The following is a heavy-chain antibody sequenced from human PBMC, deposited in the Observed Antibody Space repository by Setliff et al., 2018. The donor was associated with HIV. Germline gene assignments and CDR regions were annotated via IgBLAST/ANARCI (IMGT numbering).Heavy chain of an antibody. CDR1: GYTLTEVS. J-gene: IGHJ4*02. Sequence: ASVKVSCKISGYTLTEVSMHWVRQAPGKGLEWMGWMNPNSGNTGYGQKFQGRVTMTRDTSISTAYMELSNLGSEDTALYYCAQASGYSAYDNDPGFEYWGQGAQVTVSS. V-gene: IGHV1-8*01. CDR2: MNPNSGNT. CDR3: AQASGYSAYDNDPGFEY. D-gene: IGHD5-12*01.